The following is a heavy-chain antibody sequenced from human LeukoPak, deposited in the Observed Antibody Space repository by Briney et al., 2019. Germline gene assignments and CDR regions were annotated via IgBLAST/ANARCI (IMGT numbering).Heavy chain of an antibody. CDR3: AKQLPPTVVNGGYYFGY. CDR2: ISGSGGST. J-gene: IGHJ4*02. Sequence: PGGSLRLSCAASGFTFSTYAMSWVRQAPGKGLEWVSAISGSGGSTYYADSVKGRFTISRDNSKNTLYLHMNSLRAEDTAVYYCAKQLPPTVVNGGYYFGYWGQGTLVTVSS. CDR1: GFTFSTYA. V-gene: IGHV3-23*01. D-gene: IGHD4-23*01.